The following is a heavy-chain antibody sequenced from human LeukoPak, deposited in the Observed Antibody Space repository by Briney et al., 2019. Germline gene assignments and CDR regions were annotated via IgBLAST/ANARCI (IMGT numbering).Heavy chain of an antibody. CDR2: IIPMFGTA. CDR3: AIAKWLVQKQFDY. V-gene: IGHV1-69*06. Sequence: ASVKVSCKASGVTFSSYAISWVRQAPGQGLEWMGGIIPMFGTANYAQKFQGRVTITADKSTSTAYMELSSLRSEDTAVYYCAIAKWLVQKQFDYWGQGTLVTVSS. D-gene: IGHD6-19*01. CDR1: GVTFSSYA. J-gene: IGHJ4*02.